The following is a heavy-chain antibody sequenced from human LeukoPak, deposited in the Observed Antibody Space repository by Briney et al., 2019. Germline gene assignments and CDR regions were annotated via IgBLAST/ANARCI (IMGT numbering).Heavy chain of an antibody. CDR3: ATISAQTFDI. J-gene: IGHJ3*02. D-gene: IGHD5-24*01. V-gene: IGHV3-7*01. CDR1: GSTFSSNW. CDR2: IKPDGSDK. Sequence: PGGSLRLSCVGSGSTFSSNWATWVRQSPGKGLEWVANIKPDGSDKYYVDSARGRFTVSRDNAKNSAFLQMNSLRAEDTAIYYCATISAQTFDIWGQGTLVSVSS.